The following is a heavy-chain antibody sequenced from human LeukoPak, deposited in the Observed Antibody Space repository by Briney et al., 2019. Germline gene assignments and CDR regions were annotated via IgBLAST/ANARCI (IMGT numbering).Heavy chain of an antibody. V-gene: IGHV1-8*01. J-gene: IGHJ4*02. CDR1: GYTFTNYD. CDR3: ARGAPGSYCSGGSCPYFDY. CDR2: MNPNSGNT. D-gene: IGHD2-15*01. Sequence: ASVKVSCKASGYTFTNYDINWVRQATGQGLEWMGWMNPNSGNTGYAQKFQGRVTMTRNTSITTAYMELSSLRSEDTAVFYCARGAPGSYCSGGSCPYFDYWGQGTLVTVSS.